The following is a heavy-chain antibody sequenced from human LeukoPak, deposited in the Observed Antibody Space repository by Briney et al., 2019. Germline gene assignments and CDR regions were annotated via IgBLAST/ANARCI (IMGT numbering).Heavy chain of an antibody. CDR2: IYYSGST. D-gene: IGHD3-3*01. CDR3: ARGQYDFWSGYYGH. CDR1: DDSISDYY. J-gene: IGHJ4*02. Sequence: SETLSLTCTVSDDSISDYYRGWIRQPPGKGLEWIGYIYYSGSTNYNPSLKSRVTLSVDTSKNQFSLKLSSVTAADTAMYYCARGQYDFWSGYYGHWGQGTLVTVSS. V-gene: IGHV4-59*01.